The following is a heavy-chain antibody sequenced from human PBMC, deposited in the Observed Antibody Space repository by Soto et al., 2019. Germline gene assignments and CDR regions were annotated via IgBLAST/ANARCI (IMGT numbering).Heavy chain of an antibody. CDR3: AREGYSNYDFYYLYMNA. CDR1: GFSFSDYR. Sequence: EVQLVESGGGLVQPGGSMSLSCGASGFSFSDYRMHWVRQAPGKGLVWVARINGDGSMTGYADSVKGRFTVSRDNADNSLFLQMGSLRAEDTAVYYCAREGYSNYDFYYLYMNARGKGTTVTVSS. V-gene: IGHV3-74*01. J-gene: IGHJ6*03. D-gene: IGHD4-4*01. CDR2: INGDGSMT.